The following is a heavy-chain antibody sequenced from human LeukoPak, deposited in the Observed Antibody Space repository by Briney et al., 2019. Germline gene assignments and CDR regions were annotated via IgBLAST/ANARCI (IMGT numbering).Heavy chain of an antibody. V-gene: IGHV3-7*01. Sequence: GGSLRLSCAASGFTFTSYWMSWVRQAPGKGLEWVANIKDDGREKYYVDSVKGRFTISRDNAKNSLYLQMNSLRAVDTAVYYCARVEDYDILTGFDYWGQGTLVTVSS. D-gene: IGHD3-9*01. CDR2: IKDDGREK. CDR1: GFTFTSYW. J-gene: IGHJ4*02. CDR3: ARVEDYDILTGFDY.